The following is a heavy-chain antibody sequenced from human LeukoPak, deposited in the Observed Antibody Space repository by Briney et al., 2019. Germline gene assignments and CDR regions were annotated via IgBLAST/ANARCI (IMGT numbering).Heavy chain of an antibody. V-gene: IGHV3-21*01. CDR1: GFTFSSYS. Sequence: GGSLRLSCAASGFTFSSYSMNWVRQAPGKGLEWVSSISSSSSYIYYADSVKGRFTISRDNAKNSLYLQMNSLRAEDTAVYYCARDRGRSSAAFDIWGQGTMVTVSS. J-gene: IGHJ3*02. CDR2: ISSSSSYI. CDR3: ARDRGRSSAAFDI. D-gene: IGHD6-6*01.